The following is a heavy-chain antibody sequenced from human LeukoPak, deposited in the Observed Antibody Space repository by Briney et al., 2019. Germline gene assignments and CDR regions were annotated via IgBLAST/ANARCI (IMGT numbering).Heavy chain of an antibody. V-gene: IGHV5-51*01. CDR3: ARHYYDSGGYGYFDN. D-gene: IGHD3-22*01. CDR2: IYPGDSDT. CDR1: GYSFTNYW. J-gene: IGHJ4*02. Sequence: GEALQISCQGPGYSFTNYWIGWARPRPGKGLEWMGSIYPGDSDTRYSPSFQGQVTISGDKSITTTYLQWSSLKASDTAMYYCARHYYDSGGYGYFDNWGQGTLVTVSP.